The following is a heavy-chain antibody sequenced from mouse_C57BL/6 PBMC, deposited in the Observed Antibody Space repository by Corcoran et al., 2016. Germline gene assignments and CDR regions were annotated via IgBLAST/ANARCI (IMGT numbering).Heavy chain of an antibody. V-gene: IGHV1-80*01. CDR3: ARRDYDYGDRYFDV. CDR2: IYPGDGDT. J-gene: IGHJ1*03. D-gene: IGHD2-4*01. Sequence: QVQLQQSGAELVKPGASVKISCKASGYAFSSYWMNWVKQRPGKGLEWIGQIYPGDGDTNYNGKFKGKATLTADKSSSTAYMQLSSLTSEDSAVYFCARRDYDYGDRYFDVWGTGTTVTVS. CDR1: GYAFSSYW.